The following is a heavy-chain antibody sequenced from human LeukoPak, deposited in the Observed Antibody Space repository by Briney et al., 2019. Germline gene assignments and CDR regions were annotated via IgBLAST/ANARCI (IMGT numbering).Heavy chain of an antibody. D-gene: IGHD3-22*01. CDR2: ISASGGGT. V-gene: IGHV3-23*01. CDR1: GFTFSNYA. J-gene: IGHJ4*02. Sequence: GGSLRLSCTASGFTFSNYAVSWVRQAPGKGLQWVSAISASGGGTYYADSVKGRFTISRDNSKNTLYLQMNSLRAEDTAVYYCAKHYDSSGYYFNYWGQGTLVTVSS. CDR3: AKHYDSSGYYFNY.